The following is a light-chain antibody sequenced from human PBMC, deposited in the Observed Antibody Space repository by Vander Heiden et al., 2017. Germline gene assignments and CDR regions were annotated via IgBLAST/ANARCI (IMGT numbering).Light chain of an antibody. V-gene: IGLV1-40*01. Sequence: QSVLPQPPSVSGAPGQRVTISCTGGSSNIRAGYDVHWYQQLPGTAPNPLIYGNANRPSGVPHRFSGSKSGTSASLAITRLQAEDEADYYCQSYDSSLSSVVFAGGTKLTVL. CDR1: SSNIRAGYD. J-gene: IGLJ2*01. CDR2: GNA. CDR3: QSYDSSLSSVV.